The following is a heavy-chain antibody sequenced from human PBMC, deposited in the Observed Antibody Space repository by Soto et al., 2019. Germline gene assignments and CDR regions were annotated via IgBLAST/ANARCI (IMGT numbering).Heavy chain of an antibody. Sequence: EVQLVESGGGLVQPGRSLRLSCAASGFTFDDYAMHWVRQAPGKGLEWVSGISWNSGSIGYADSVKGRFTISRDNAKNSLYPQMNSLRAEDTALYYCAKDYGTTGAEYFQHWGQGTLVTVSS. J-gene: IGHJ1*01. V-gene: IGHV3-9*01. D-gene: IGHD4-4*01. CDR1: GFTFDDYA. CDR3: AKDYGTTGAEYFQH. CDR2: ISWNSGSI.